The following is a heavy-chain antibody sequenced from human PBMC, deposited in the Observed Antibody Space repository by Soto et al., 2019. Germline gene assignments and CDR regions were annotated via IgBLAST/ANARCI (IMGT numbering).Heavy chain of an antibody. Sequence: QVQLVQSGAEVKKPGSSVKGSCKASGGTFSSYTISWVRQAPGQGLEWMGRIIPILGIANYAQKFQGRVTITADKSTSTAYMELSSLRSEDTAVYYCARTAARPVYYYYYMDVWGKGTTVTVSS. D-gene: IGHD6-6*01. CDR2: IIPILGIA. J-gene: IGHJ6*03. CDR1: GGTFSSYT. CDR3: ARTAARPVYYYYYMDV. V-gene: IGHV1-69*02.